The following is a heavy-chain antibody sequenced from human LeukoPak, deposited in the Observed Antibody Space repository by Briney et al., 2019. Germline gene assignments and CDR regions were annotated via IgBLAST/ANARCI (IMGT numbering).Heavy chain of an antibody. CDR1: GGSFSGYY. J-gene: IGHJ4*02. Sequence: SETLSLTCAVYGGSFSGYYWSWIRQPPGKGLEWIGEINHSGSTNYNPSLKSRVTISVDRSKNQFSLKLSSVTAADTAVYYCASLNARYSSSSDYWGQGTLVTVSS. CDR3: ASLNARYSSSSDY. D-gene: IGHD6-13*01. V-gene: IGHV4-34*01. CDR2: INHSGST.